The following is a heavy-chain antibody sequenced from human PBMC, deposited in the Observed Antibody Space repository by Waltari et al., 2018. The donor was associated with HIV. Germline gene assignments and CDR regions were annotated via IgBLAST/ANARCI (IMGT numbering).Heavy chain of an antibody. CDR1: GFTFSSYA. Sequence: QVQLVESGGGVVQPGRSLRLSCAASGFTFSSYAMHWVRKAPGKGLEWVAVISYDGSNKYYADSVKGRFTISRDNSKNTLYLQMNSLRAEDTAVYYCARPKYSYGYHFDYWGQGTLVTVSS. CDR3: ARPKYSYGYHFDY. CDR2: ISYDGSNK. D-gene: IGHD5-18*01. J-gene: IGHJ4*02. V-gene: IGHV3-30*04.